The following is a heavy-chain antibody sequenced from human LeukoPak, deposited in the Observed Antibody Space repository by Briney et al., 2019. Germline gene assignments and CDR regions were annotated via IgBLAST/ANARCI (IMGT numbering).Heavy chain of an antibody. CDR1: GYTFTGYY. CDR3: ARDPYYYDSSGYYYVGYIDY. D-gene: IGHD3-22*01. V-gene: IGHV1-2*02. CDR2: INPNSGGT. J-gene: IGHJ4*02. Sequence: ASVKVSCKASGYTFTGYYMHWVRQAPGQGLEWMGWINPNSGGTNYAQEFQGRVTMTRDTSISTAYMELSRLRSDDTAVYYCARDPYYYDSSGYYYVGYIDYWGQGTLVTVSS.